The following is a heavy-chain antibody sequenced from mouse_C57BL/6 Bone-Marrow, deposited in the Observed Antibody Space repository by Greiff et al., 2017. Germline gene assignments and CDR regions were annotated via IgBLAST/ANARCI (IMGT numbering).Heavy chain of an antibody. J-gene: IGHJ4*01. CDR1: GFTFSSYA. D-gene: IGHD2-5*01. V-gene: IGHV5-4*03. CDR3: ARFTIVTTAMDY. Sequence: EVKLMESGGGLVKPGGSLKLSCAASGFTFSSYAMSWVRQTPEKRLEWVATISDGGSYTYYPDNVKGRFTISRDNAKNNLYLQMSHLKSEDTAMYYCARFTIVTTAMDYWGQGTSVTVSS. CDR2: ISDGGSYT.